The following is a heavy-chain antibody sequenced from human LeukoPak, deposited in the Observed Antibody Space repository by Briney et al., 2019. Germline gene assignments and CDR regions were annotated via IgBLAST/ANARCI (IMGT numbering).Heavy chain of an antibody. D-gene: IGHD3-10*01. J-gene: IGHJ6*02. CDR1: GGSISSYY. CDR3: ARGGSGSPLVFAYYYGMDV. V-gene: IGHV4-59*01. CDR2: IYYSGNT. Sequence: ASETLSLTCTVSGGSISSYYWSWIRQPPGKGLEWIGYIYYSGNTNYNPSLKSRVTISVDTSKNQFSLKLSSVTAADTAVYYCARGGSGSPLVFAYYYGMDVWGQGTTVTVSS.